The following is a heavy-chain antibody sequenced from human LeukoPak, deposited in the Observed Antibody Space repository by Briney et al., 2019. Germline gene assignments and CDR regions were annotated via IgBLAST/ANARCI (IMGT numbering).Heavy chain of an antibody. Sequence: GGSLRLSCAASGFTFTGYTMNWVRQAPGKGLEGVSSISSSSTYIYYADSVKGRFTISRDNAKNSLYMQMNSLRAEDTAVFYCARGFSPVPVFSIFAYWGQGTLVPVSS. V-gene: IGHV3-21*01. CDR1: GFTFTGYT. D-gene: IGHD2/OR15-2a*01. CDR3: ARGFSPVPVFSIFAY. CDR2: ISSSSTYI. J-gene: IGHJ4*02.